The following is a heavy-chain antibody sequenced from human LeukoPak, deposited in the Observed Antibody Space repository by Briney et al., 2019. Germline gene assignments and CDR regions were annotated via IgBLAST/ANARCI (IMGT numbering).Heavy chain of an antibody. CDR3: ARAIAVAGTRGKYFDY. CDR2: IKQDGREK. V-gene: IGHV3-7*01. J-gene: IGHJ4*02. D-gene: IGHD6-19*01. CDR1: RFTFNNYW. Sequence: PGGSLRLSCAASRFTFNNYWMSWVRQAPGKGLEWVANIKQDGREKYYVDSVKGRFTISRDNAKNSLYLQMNSLRAEDTAVYFCARAIAVAGTRGKYFDYWGQGNLVTVSS.